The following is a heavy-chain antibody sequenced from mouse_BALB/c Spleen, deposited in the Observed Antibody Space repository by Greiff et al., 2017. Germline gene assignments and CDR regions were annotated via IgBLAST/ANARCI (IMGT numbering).Heavy chain of an antibody. CDR1: GFTFSDYY. CDR3: ARGNDEQGDY. CDR2: ISDGGSYT. Sequence: EVHLVESGGGLVKPGGSLKLSCAASGFTFSDYYMYWVRQTPEKRLEWVATISDGGSYTYYPDSVKGRFTISRDNAKNHLYLQMSSLKSEDTAMYYCARGNDEQGDYWGQGTTLTVSS. V-gene: IGHV5-4*02. J-gene: IGHJ2*01. D-gene: IGHD2-12*01.